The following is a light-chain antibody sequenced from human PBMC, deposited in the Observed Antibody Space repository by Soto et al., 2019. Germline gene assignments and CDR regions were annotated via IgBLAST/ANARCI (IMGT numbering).Light chain of an antibody. V-gene: IGKV1-5*01. CDR3: QQYNSYWT. Sequence: DIEMTQSPYTLSSSVGDRATINCRASQTISSWLAWYQQKPGKAPKLLIYDASSLESGVPSRFSGSGSGTEFTLTISSLQPDDFATYYCQQYNSYWTFGQGTKVDIK. CDR2: DAS. CDR1: QTISSW. J-gene: IGKJ1*01.